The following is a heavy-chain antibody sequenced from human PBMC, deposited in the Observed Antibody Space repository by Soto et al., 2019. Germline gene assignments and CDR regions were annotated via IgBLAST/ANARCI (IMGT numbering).Heavy chain of an antibody. Sequence: QVQLAQSGAEVKKPGASVKVSCKASGYTFTSYAMHWVRQAPGQRLEWMGWINAGNGNTKYSQKFQGRVTITRDTSASTAYMELSSLRSEDTAVYYCASSYYGSGNPKDYYYGMDVWGQGTTVTVSS. D-gene: IGHD3-10*01. CDR2: INAGNGNT. J-gene: IGHJ6*02. CDR1: GYTFTSYA. CDR3: ASSYYGSGNPKDYYYGMDV. V-gene: IGHV1-3*01.